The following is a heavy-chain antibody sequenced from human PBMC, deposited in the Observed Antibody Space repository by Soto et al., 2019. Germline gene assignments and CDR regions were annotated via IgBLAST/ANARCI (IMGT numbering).Heavy chain of an antibody. D-gene: IGHD4-17*01. Sequence: QVQLQESGPGLVKPSQTLSLTCTVSGGSISSGGYYWSWIRQHPGKGLEWIGYIYSSGSTFYNPSLTSRVTISVDTSKNQFSLNLNSVTAADTAVYYCAVVLWSTVSPTRDSWFAPWGQGALVTVSS. CDR3: AVVLWSTVSPTRDSWFAP. V-gene: IGHV4-31*03. CDR2: IYSSGST. CDR1: GGSISSGGYY. J-gene: IGHJ5*02.